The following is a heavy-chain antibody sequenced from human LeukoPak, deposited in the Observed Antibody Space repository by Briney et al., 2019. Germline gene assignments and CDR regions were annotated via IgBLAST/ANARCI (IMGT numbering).Heavy chain of an antibody. V-gene: IGHV4-39*01. D-gene: IGHD4-11*01. CDR1: GGSISSSTYY. CDR2: IYYSGST. Sequence: SETLSLTCTVSGGSISSSTYYWDWIRQPPGKGLEWIGSIYYSGSTYYNPSLKSRVTISVETSKNQFSLKLSSVTAADTAVYYCARSKRKDYSNDYWGQGTLVTVSS. J-gene: IGHJ4*02. CDR3: ARSKRKDYSNDY.